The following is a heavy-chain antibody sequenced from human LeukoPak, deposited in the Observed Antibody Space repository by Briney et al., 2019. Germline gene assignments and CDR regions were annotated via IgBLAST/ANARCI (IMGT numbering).Heavy chain of an antibody. CDR2: ISSNGGST. V-gene: IGHV3-64*01. CDR3: AKDIAVAGMGDAFDI. J-gene: IGHJ3*02. CDR1: GFTFSSYA. Sequence: AGGSLRLSCAASGFTFSSYAMHWVRQAPGKGLEYVSAISSNGGSTYYANSVKGRFTISRDNAKNSLYLQMNSLRAEDTALYYCAKDIAVAGMGDAFDIWGQGTMVTVSS. D-gene: IGHD6-19*01.